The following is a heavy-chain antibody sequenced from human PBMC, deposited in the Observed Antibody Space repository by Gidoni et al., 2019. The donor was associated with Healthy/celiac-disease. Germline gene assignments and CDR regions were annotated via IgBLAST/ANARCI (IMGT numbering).Heavy chain of an antibody. CDR1: GGSLRSSNW. CDR2: IYHSGST. V-gene: IGHV4-4*02. Sequence: QLQLQESGPPLVKPSGTLSLPCAVSGGSLRSSNWWSWVRQPPGKGLEWIGEIYHSGSTNYNTALKSRVTISVDKSKNQFSLKLSSVTAADTAVYYCARGSTRTYYYYGMDVWGQGTTVTVSS. CDR3: ARGSTRTYYYYGMDV. J-gene: IGHJ6*02. D-gene: IGHD2-2*01.